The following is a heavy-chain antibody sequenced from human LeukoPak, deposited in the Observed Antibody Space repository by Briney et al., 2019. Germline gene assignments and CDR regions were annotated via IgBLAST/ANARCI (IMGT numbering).Heavy chain of an antibody. CDR2: INSDGSST. D-gene: IGHD2-21*01. J-gene: IGHJ4*01. CDR1: GFTFSTYW. CDR3: ASSYCGGTLCYDHY. Sequence: PGGSLRLSCAASGFTFSTYWMHWVRQAPGKGLVWVSRINSDGSSTTYADSVKGRITISRDNAKNTLYLEMNSLRAEDTAVYYCASSYCGGTLCYDHYWGHGTLVTVSS. V-gene: IGHV3-74*01.